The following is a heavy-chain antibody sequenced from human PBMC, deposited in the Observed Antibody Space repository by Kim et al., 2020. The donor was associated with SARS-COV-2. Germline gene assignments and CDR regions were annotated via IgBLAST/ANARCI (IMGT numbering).Heavy chain of an antibody. CDR1: GYAFITSH. V-gene: IGHV1-46*01. CDR2: FTPSGGNT. D-gene: IGHD1-1*01. Sequence: ASVKVSCKASGYAFITSHIHWVRHVPGQGLEWMGLFTPSGGNTAFAQRFQGRVTMAGDTSTSTAYMELNSLRSEDTAVYYCGRDLHNSWCIDHWGQGTLVTVSS. CDR3: GRDLHNSWCIDH. J-gene: IGHJ4*02.